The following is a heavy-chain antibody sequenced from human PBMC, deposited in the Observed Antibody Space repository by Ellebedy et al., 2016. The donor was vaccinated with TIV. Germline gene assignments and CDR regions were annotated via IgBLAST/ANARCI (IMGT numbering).Heavy chain of an antibody. V-gene: IGHV3-7*03. CDR2: IKQDGSVK. J-gene: IGHJ6*02. CDR3: ARYVRVDV. Sequence: GESLKISCIASGFTFSSCWMSWVRQAPGKGLEWVATIKQDGSVKYYVDSVKGRFAISRDNAKNSLYLQMNSLRAEDTAVYYCARYVRVDVWGQGTTVIVSS. D-gene: IGHD3-16*01. CDR1: GFTFSSCW.